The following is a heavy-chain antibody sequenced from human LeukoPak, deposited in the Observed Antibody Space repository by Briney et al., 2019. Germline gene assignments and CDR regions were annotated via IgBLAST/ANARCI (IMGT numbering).Heavy chain of an antibody. D-gene: IGHD2-15*01. CDR1: GGTFSSYA. CDR2: IIPIFGTA. Sequence: SVKVSCKASGGTFSSYAISWVRQPPGQGLEWMGGIIPIFGTANYAQRFQGRVTITADESTSTAYMELSSLRSEDTAVYYCARGAREWWLPYYYGMDVWGQGTTVTVSS. V-gene: IGHV1-69*13. CDR3: ARGAREWWLPYYYGMDV. J-gene: IGHJ6*02.